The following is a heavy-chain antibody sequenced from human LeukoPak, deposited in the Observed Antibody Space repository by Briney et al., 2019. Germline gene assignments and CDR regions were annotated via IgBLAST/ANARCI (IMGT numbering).Heavy chain of an antibody. CDR2: ISSSSNYL. CDR1: GFTFSSYS. CDR3: ASSWGSAIDF. J-gene: IGHJ4*02. V-gene: IGHV3-21*01. Sequence: GGSLRLSCAASGFTFSSYSMSWVRQAPGKGLEWVSFISSSSNYLYYADSVKGRFTISRDNAKNSLYLQMTSLRAEDTAVYYCASSWGSAIDFWGQGTLVTVSS. D-gene: IGHD3-16*01.